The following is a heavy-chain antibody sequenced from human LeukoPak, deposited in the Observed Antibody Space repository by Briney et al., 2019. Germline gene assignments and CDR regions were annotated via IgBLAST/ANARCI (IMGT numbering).Heavy chain of an antibody. CDR2: IIPIFGTA. CDR3: ARSNTYYYDSSGYYADY. CDR1: GGTFSSYA. V-gene: IGHV1-69*05. J-gene: IGHJ4*02. Sequence: SVKVSCKASGGTFSSYAISWVRQAPGQGLEWMGGIIPIFGTANYAQKFQGRVTINTDESTSTAYMGLSSLRSEDTAVYYCARSNTYYYDSSGYYADYWGQGTLVTVSS. D-gene: IGHD3-22*01.